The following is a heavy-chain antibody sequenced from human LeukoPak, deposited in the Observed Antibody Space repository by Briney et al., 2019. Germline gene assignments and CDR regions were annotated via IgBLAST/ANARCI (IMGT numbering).Heavy chain of an antibody. V-gene: IGHV3-23*01. Sequence: AGGSLRLSCAASGFTFSSYAMSWVRQAPGKGLEWVSAISGSGGSTYYADSVKGRFTISRDNSKNTLYLQMDSLRAEDTAVYYCAKAPPSIAASGTFDYWGQGTLVTVSS. D-gene: IGHD6-13*01. CDR3: AKAPPSIAASGTFDY. CDR2: ISGSGGST. CDR1: GFTFSSYA. J-gene: IGHJ4*02.